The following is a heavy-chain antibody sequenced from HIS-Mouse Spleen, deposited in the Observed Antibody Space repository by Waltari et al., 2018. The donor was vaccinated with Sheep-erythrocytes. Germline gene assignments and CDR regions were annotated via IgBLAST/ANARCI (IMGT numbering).Heavy chain of an antibody. J-gene: IGHJ4*02. V-gene: IGHV4-39*07. Sequence: QLQLQESGPGLVKPSETLSLTCTVSGGSISSSSYYWGWIRQPPGKGLEWIGSIYYSGSPHYNPSIKTGVTIAVDTSKNQFSLKLSSVTAADTAVYYCARDEGTYYDFWSGYPPSYYLDYWGQGTLVTVSS. CDR3: ARDEGTYYDFWSGYPPSYYLDY. CDR1: GGSISSSSYY. D-gene: IGHD3-3*01. CDR2: IYYSGSP.